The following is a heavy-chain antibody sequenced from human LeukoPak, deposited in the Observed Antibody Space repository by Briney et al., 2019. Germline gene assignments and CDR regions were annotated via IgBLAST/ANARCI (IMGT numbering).Heavy chain of an antibody. Sequence: GESLKISCKGSGSDLTNYWINWVRQMPGKGLEWMGIIYLGDSQTKYSPSFQGRVTFSADKSITTAYLQLSSLKASDTAVYYCTRRLTISGVGDGHENWFDPWGQGTLVTVSS. J-gene: IGHJ5*02. CDR1: GSDLTNYW. CDR3: TRRLTISGVGDGHENWFDP. CDR2: IYLGDSQT. D-gene: IGHD3-3*01. V-gene: IGHV5-51*01.